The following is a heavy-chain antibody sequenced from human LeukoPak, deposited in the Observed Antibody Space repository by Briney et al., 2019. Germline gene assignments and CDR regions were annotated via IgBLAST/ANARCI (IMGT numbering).Heavy chain of an antibody. D-gene: IGHD6-13*01. CDR1: GGSISSSSYY. Sequence: SETLSLTCAVSGGSISSSSYYWSWIRQPPRKGLEWIGTMYFSGSTYYNPSLESRVTISVDTSKNQFSLKLSSVTAADTAVYYCARGRELAKRTLGRSSTWSRGGSDYWGQGTLVTVSS. J-gene: IGHJ4*02. V-gene: IGHV4-39*01. CDR3: ARGRELAKRTLGRSSTWSRGGSDY. CDR2: MYFSGST.